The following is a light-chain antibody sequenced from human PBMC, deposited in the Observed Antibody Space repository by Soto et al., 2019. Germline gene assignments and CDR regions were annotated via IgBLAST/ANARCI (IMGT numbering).Light chain of an antibody. Sequence: DIQMTQSPSTLSASVGDRVTITCQSSKDIINYLNWYPQQPGKAPQLLIYAASSLQSGVPSMFSGSGSGTDFTLANRSLQPDDFATYCCQPYDNYLAFGQLNKVDIK. J-gene: IGKJ1*01. CDR3: QPYDNYLA. CDR2: AAS. V-gene: IGKV1-16*01. CDR1: KDIINY.